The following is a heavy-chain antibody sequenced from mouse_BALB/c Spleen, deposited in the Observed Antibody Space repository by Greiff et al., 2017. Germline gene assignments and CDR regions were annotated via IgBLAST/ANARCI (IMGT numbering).Heavy chain of an antibody. D-gene: IGHD2-1*01. CDR2: IDPENGNT. CDR1: GFNIKDYY. J-gene: IGHJ1*01. Sequence: VQLKESGAELVRPGALVKLSCKASGFNIKDYYMHWVKQRPEQGLEWIGWIDPENGNTIYDPKFQGKASITADTSSNTAYLQLSSLTSEDTAVYYCARRHYGKGFDVWGAGTTVTVSS. V-gene: IGHV14-1*02. CDR3: ARRHYGKGFDV.